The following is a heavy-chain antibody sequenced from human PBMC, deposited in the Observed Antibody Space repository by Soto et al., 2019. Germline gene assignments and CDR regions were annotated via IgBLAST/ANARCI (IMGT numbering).Heavy chain of an antibody. CDR1: GGSISSSSYY. J-gene: IGHJ4*02. CDR3: ARAPYCRGGSCYFDY. Sequence: PSETLSLTCTVSGGSISSSSYYWGWIRQPPGKGLEWIGTIFQSGSTYYNPSLKSRVIISVDTSKNQFSLKLSSVTAADSAVYYCARAPYCRGGSCYFDYWGQGTLVTVSS. D-gene: IGHD2-15*01. CDR2: IFQSGST. V-gene: IGHV4-39*01.